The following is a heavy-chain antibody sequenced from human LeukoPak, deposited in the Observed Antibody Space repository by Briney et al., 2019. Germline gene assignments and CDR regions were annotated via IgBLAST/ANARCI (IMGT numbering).Heavy chain of an antibody. CDR2: INPNSGGT. CDR1: GYTFTGYY. V-gene: IGHV1-2*02. J-gene: IGHJ4*02. CDR3: ARVTNVDIVATIDY. Sequence: ASVKVSCKASGYTFTGYYMHWVRQAPGQGLEWMGWINPNSGGTNYAQKFQGRVTMTRDTSISTAYMEVSRLRSDDTAVYYCARVTNVDIVATIDYWGQGTLVTVSS. D-gene: IGHD5-12*01.